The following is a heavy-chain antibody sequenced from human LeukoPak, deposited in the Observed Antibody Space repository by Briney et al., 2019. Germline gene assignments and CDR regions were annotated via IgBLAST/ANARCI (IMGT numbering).Heavy chain of an antibody. V-gene: IGHV4-38-2*02. J-gene: IGHJ5*02. CDR3: ARDGDYYGSGSYSLFQNWFDP. Sequence: SETLSLTCAVSGYSISSGYYWGWIRQPPGKGLEWSGSIYHSGSTYYNPSLKSRVTISVDTSKNQFSLKLSSVTAADTAVYYCARDGDYYGSGSYSLFQNWFDPWGQGTLVTVSS. CDR2: IYHSGST. CDR1: GYSISSGYY. D-gene: IGHD3-10*01.